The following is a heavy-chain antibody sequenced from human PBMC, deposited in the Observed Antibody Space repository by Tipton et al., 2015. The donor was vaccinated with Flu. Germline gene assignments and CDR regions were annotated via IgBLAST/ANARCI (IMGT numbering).Heavy chain of an antibody. V-gene: IGHV4-59*08. Sequence: LRLSCTVSGGSISSYYWSWIRQPPGKGLEWIGYIYYSGSTNYNPSLKSRVTISVDTSKNQFSLKLSSVTAADTAVYYWARHGYSSSWTPMGYYYGMDVWGQGTTVTVSS. CDR3: ARHGYSSSWTPMGYYYGMDV. CDR1: GGSISSYY. D-gene: IGHD6-13*01. CDR2: IYYSGST. J-gene: IGHJ6*02.